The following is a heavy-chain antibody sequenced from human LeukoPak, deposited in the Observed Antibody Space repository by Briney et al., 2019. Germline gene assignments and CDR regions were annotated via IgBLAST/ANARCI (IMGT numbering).Heavy chain of an antibody. V-gene: IGHV4-59*01. CDR3: ARVLDLSKRGLDAFDI. CDR2: VYYSGST. Sequence: SETLSLTCTVSGGSISSYFWSWIRQPPGKGLEWIGYVYYSGSTNYNPSLKSRVTISVDTSKKQFSLKLSSATAADTAVYYCARVLDLSKRGLDAFDIWGQGTIGSVSS. J-gene: IGHJ3*02. D-gene: IGHD3-16*01. CDR1: GGSISSYF.